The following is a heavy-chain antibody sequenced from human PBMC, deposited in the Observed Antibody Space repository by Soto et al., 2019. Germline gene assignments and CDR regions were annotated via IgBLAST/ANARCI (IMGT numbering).Heavy chain of an antibody. J-gene: IGHJ4*02. D-gene: IGHD3-22*01. CDR3: VKGEYYYDSSGYYPFDY. Sequence: PGGSLILSCAASGFTFSSYGMHWVRQAPGKGLEYVSSISTNGGSTDYADSVKGRFTISRDNSKNTVYLQMSSLRVEDTAVYYCVKGEYYYDSSGYYPFDYWGQGTLVTVSS. CDR2: ISTNGGST. V-gene: IGHV3-64D*06. CDR1: GFTFSSYG.